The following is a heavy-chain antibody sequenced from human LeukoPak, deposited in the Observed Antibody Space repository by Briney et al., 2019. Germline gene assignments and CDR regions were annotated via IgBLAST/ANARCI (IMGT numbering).Heavy chain of an antibody. Sequence: ESGPALVRPTQTLTLTCTFSGFSLSTSGMCVSWIRQPPGKALEWLALIDWDDDKYYSTSLKTRLTISKDTSKNQVVLTMTNMDPVDTATYYCARIPLLAPGGNYSSSFKWHYYYYGMDVWGQGTTVTVSS. CDR2: IDWDDDK. V-gene: IGHV2-70*01. CDR3: ARIPLLAPGGNYSSSFKWHYYYYGMDV. CDR1: GFSLSTSGMC. J-gene: IGHJ6*02. D-gene: IGHD6-6*01.